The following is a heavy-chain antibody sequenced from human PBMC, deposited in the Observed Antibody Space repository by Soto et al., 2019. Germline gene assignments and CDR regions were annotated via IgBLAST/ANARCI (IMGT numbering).Heavy chain of an antibody. Sequence: PGGSLRLSCAASGFTFSSCGMHWVRQAPGKGLEWVAVISYDGSNKYYADSVKGRFTISRDNSKNTLYLQMNSLRAEDTAVYYCAKDVSITMIVVVPMDVWGQGTTVTVSS. CDR3: AKDVSITMIVVVPMDV. D-gene: IGHD3-22*01. CDR2: ISYDGSNK. CDR1: GFTFSSCG. V-gene: IGHV3-30*18. J-gene: IGHJ6*02.